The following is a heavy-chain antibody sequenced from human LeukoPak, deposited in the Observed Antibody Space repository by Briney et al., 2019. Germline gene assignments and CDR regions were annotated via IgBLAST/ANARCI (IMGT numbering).Heavy chain of an antibody. Sequence: ASVKVSCKASGYTLTDYYIHWVRQAPGQGLEWMGRINPNSGGTLYAQIFQGRVTMTRDTSISTAYMELSRLRSDDTAVYYCARDTRGLDYWYFDLWGRGTLVTVS. J-gene: IGHJ2*01. CDR2: INPNSGGT. V-gene: IGHV1-2*06. CDR3: ARDTRGLDYWYFDL. D-gene: IGHD3-10*01. CDR1: GYTLTDYY.